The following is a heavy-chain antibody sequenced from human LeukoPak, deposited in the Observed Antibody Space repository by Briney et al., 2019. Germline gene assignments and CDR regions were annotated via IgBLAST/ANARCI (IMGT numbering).Heavy chain of an antibody. D-gene: IGHD3-22*01. CDR1: GFTFSSYW. CDR2: IKQDGSEK. Sequence: GSLRLSCAASGFTFSSYWMSWVRQAPGKGLEWVANIKQDGSEKYYVDSVKGRFTISRDNAKNSLYLQMNSLRAEDTAVYYCAKDLSTMIVGGALDYWGQGTLVTVSS. V-gene: IGHV3-7*01. CDR3: AKDLSTMIVGGALDY. J-gene: IGHJ4*02.